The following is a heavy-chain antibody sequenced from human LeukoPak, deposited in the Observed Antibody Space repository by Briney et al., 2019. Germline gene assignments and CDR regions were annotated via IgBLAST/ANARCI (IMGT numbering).Heavy chain of an antibody. D-gene: IGHD1-26*01. J-gene: IGHJ4*02. Sequence: SETLSLTCAVYGGSFSGYYWSWIRQPPGKGLEWIGEINHSGSNNYNPSLKSRVTISVDASKNQFSLKLSSVTAADTAVYYCARWRIRKLRAVDYWGQGNLVTVSS. CDR2: INHSGSN. CDR3: ARWRIRKLRAVDY. V-gene: IGHV4-34*01. CDR1: GGSFSGYY.